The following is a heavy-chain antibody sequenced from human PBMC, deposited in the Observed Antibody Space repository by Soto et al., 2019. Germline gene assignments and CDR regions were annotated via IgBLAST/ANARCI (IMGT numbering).Heavy chain of an antibody. D-gene: IGHD1-26*01. J-gene: IGHJ4*02. Sequence: EVQLVESGGGLVQPGGSLRLSCVISGSIFSSHWMKWVRQAPGKGMEWVATINQDGFGKYYVELVRGRFTISRNNAQNSVYQQMDSLIAEDTPVYYWAKDHGIGSYPYWGQATLVTVSS. V-gene: IGHV3-7*05. CDR3: AKDHGIGSYPY. CDR1: GSIFSSHW. CDR2: INQDGFGK.